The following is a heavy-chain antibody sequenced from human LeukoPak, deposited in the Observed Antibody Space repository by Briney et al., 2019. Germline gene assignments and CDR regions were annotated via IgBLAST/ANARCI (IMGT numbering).Heavy chain of an antibody. CDR3: ASTGSTSCSNYFHY. Sequence: GGSLRLSCAASGFTFSSYIMNWVRQAPGKGLEWASYISSSSSTIYYADSVKGRFTLSRDNAKNSLYLQMNSLRAEDTAVYYCASTGSTSCSNYFHYWGQGTLVTVSS. CDR2: ISSSSSTI. CDR1: GFTFSSYI. J-gene: IGHJ4*02. D-gene: IGHD2-2*01. V-gene: IGHV3-48*04.